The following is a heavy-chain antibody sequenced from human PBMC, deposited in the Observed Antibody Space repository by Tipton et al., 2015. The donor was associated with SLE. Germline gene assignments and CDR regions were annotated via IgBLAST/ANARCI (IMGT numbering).Heavy chain of an antibody. CDR3: LGAPTDH. Sequence: LSLTCTVSGGSINTYYWSWIRQPPGKGLEWVAHISNSGSIIYYADSVKGRFTISRDNSKNTLYLQMNSLRAEDTAVYYCLGAPTDHWGQGTLVTVSS. D-gene: IGHD3-16*01. V-gene: IGHV3-11*01. CDR2: ISNSGSII. J-gene: IGHJ4*02. CDR1: GGSINTYY.